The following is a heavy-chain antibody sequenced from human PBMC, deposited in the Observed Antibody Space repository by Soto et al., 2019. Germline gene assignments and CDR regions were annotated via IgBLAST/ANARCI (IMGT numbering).Heavy chain of an antibody. Sequence: QVQLVQSGAELKKPGSSVKVSCKAYGGTFSSFGISWVRQAPGQGLEWMGGIIPVFGRPNYAQRFRGRLTITADESTNTGYMELIDLRSEDTAVYYCAGGRGSLPPGLWGQGTLLSVSS. CDR3: AGGRGSLPPGL. V-gene: IGHV1-69*01. D-gene: IGHD2-15*01. CDR2: IIPVFGRP. J-gene: IGHJ4*02. CDR1: GGTFSSFG.